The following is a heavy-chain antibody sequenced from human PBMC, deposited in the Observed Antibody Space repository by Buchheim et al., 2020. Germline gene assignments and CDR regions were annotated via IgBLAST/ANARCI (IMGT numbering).Heavy chain of an antibody. CDR2: VYYTGRA. CDR1: GVSINTGTFY. D-gene: IGHD4-17*01. V-gene: IGHV4-31*03. J-gene: IGHJ4*02. Sequence: QVQLQESGPGLVKPSQTLSLTCTVSGVSINTGTFYWSWIRQHPGKGLEWIGYVYYTGRAYSTPSLKSRVSLSVDKSQNQFSLNLASVTAADTAVYYCARDRGAHDFGPIDYWGQGAL. CDR3: ARDRGAHDFGPIDY.